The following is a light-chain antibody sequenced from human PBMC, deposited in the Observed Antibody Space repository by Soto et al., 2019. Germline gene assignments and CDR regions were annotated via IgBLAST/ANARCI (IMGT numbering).Light chain of an antibody. CDR1: SSNLGTNV. CDR2: TNN. V-gene: IGLV1-44*01. Sequence: QSVLTQPPSASGTPGQRVTISCSGSSSNLGTNVVNWYQQLPGTAPKLLIYTNNQRPSGVPDRFSGSKSGTSASLAISGLQSEDEADYYCAAWDDSPNGVVFGGGTKLTVL. J-gene: IGLJ2*01. CDR3: AAWDDSPNGVV.